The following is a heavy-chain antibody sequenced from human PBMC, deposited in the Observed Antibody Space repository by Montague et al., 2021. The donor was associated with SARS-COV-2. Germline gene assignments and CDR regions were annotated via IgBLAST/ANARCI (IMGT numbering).Heavy chain of an antibody. D-gene: IGHD6-19*01. CDR2: MNHSGAA. CDR1: GGSFSGYY. J-gene: IGHJ6*04. CDR3: ARGLSGPYSGGWVPIALFDCYHCMDV. V-gene: IGHV4-34*01. Sequence: SETLSLTCAVYGGSFSGYYWSWIRQPPGRGLEWIGEMNHSGAANYNPSLKSRVTISVDTSKNQFSLKLTSMTAADTGVYYCARGLSGPYSGGWVPIALFDCYHCMDVWAKGTTVSVSS.